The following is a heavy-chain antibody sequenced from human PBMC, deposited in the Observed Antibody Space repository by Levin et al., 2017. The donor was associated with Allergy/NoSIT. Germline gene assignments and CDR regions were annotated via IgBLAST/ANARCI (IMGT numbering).Heavy chain of an antibody. V-gene: IGHV3-15*01. J-gene: IGHJ4*02. CDR2: IKSKADGGTT. D-gene: IGHD1-7*01. CDR3: TTEVKWNYGAFEN. CDR1: GFTFSDAW. Sequence: GGSLRLSCATSGFTFSDAWMNWVRQAPGKGLEWVGRIKSKADGGTTDYAAPAKGRFTISRDDSKNTLFLQLSSLTTEDTAVYYCTTEVKWNYGAFENWGQGSLVTVSS.